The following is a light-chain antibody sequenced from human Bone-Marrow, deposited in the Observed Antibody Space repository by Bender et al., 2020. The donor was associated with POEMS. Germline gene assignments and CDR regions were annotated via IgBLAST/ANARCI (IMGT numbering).Light chain of an antibody. CDR3: CSYAGRFTWV. Sequence: QSALTQPRSVSGSPGQSVTISCTGTSSDVAGYNYVSWYQQYPGKAPKLMIYDVSKRPSGVPDRFSGSKSGNTASLTISGLQAEDEADYYCCSYAGRFTWVFGGGTKLTVL. V-gene: IGLV2-11*01. CDR2: DVS. CDR1: SSDVAGYNY. J-gene: IGLJ3*02.